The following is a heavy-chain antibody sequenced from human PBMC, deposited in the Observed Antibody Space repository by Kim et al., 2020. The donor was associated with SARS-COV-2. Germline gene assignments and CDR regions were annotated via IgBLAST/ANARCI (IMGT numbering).Heavy chain of an antibody. CDR1: GFTFSSYG. Sequence: GGSLRLSCAASGFTFSSYGMHWVRQAPGKGLEWVAVIWYDGSNKYYADSVKGRFTISRDNSKNTLYLQMNSLRAEDTVVYYCARDSYYYDSSGYYYSPWYYYGMDVWGQGTTVTVSS. D-gene: IGHD3-22*01. CDR2: IWYDGSNK. V-gene: IGHV3-33*08. CDR3: ARDSYYYDSSGYYYSPWYYYGMDV. J-gene: IGHJ6*02.